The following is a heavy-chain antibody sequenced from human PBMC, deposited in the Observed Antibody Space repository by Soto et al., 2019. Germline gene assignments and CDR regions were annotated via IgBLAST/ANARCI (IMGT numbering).Heavy chain of an antibody. V-gene: IGHV3-9*01. CDR3: AKALVGALYYFDY. CDR1: GFTFDDYA. J-gene: IGHJ4*02. CDR2: ISGNSGSI. D-gene: IGHD1-26*01. Sequence: EVQLVESGGGLVQPGRSLRLSCAASGFTFDDYAMHWVRQAPGKGLEWVSGISGNSGSIGYADSVKGRFTISRDNAKNSPYLQMNSLRAEDTALYYCAKALVGALYYFDYWGQGTLVTVSS.